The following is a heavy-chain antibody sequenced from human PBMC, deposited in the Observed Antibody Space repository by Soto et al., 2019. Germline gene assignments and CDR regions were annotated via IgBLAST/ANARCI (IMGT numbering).Heavy chain of an antibody. CDR3: ARRYGTTFDY. CDR2: INHSGST. V-gene: IGHV4-34*01. Sequence: TLSLTCAVYGGSFSGYYWSWIRQPPGKGLEWIGEINHSGSTNYNPSLKSRVTISVDTSKNQFSLKLSSVTAADTAVYYCARRYGTTFDYWGQGTLVTVSS. D-gene: IGHD4-17*01. J-gene: IGHJ4*02. CDR1: GGSFSGYY.